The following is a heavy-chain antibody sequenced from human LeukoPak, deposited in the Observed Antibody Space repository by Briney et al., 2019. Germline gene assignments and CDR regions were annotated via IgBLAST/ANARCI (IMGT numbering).Heavy chain of an antibody. V-gene: IGHV3-66*01. CDR2: IYSGGST. CDR3: ARKSRYGDYDY. D-gene: IGHD4-17*01. J-gene: IGHJ4*02. Sequence: GGSLRLSCAASGFTVSSNYMIWVRQAPGKGLEWVSVIYSGGSTYYADSVKGRFTISRDNSKSTLYLQMNSLRAEDTAVYYCARKSRYGDYDYWGQGTLVTVSS. CDR1: GFTVSSNY.